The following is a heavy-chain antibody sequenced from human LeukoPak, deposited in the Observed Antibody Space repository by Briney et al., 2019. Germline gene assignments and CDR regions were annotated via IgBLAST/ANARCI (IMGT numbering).Heavy chain of an antibody. CDR2: IIPIFGTA. Sequence: ASVKVSCKASGGTFSSYAISWVRQAPGQGLEWMGGIIPIFGTANYAQKFQGRVTITADESTSTAYMELSSLRSEDTAVYYCATEGYCSSTSCFGRRPYYYYMDVWGKGTTVTVSS. CDR3: ATEGYCSSTSCFGRRPYYYYMDV. D-gene: IGHD2-2*01. V-gene: IGHV1-69*13. CDR1: GGTFSSYA. J-gene: IGHJ6*03.